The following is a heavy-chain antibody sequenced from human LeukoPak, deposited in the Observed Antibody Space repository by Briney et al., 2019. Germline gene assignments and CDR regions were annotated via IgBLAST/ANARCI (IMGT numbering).Heavy chain of an antibody. CDR1: GYTFTTYY. V-gene: IGHV1-46*01. J-gene: IGHJ6*02. CDR3: ARSGPNYYDSSGYYYGMDV. D-gene: IGHD3-22*01. Sequence: ASVKVSCKASGYTFTTYYMHWVRQAPGQGLEWMGIVNPSVGSTNYAQKFQGRHTVTRDTSTNTVYMELSSLRSEDTAVYYCARSGPNYYDSSGYYYGMDVWVQGTTVTVSS. CDR2: VNPSVGST.